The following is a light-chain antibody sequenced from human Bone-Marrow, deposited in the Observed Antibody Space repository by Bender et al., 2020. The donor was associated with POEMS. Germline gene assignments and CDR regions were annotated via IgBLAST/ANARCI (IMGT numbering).Light chain of an antibody. CDR2: EVS. Sequence: QSALAQPASVSGSPGQSITISCAGTSSDVGNYNLVSWYQQHPGKAPKLMIYEVSKRPSGVSNRFSGSKSGSTASLTVSGLQAEDEADYFCSSYTGSDSVLFGGGTKLTVL. CDR1: SSDVGNYNL. J-gene: IGLJ2*01. CDR3: SSYTGSDSVL. V-gene: IGLV2-14*02.